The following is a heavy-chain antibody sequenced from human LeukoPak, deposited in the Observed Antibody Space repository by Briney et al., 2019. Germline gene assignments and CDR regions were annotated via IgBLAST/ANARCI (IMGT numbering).Heavy chain of an antibody. J-gene: IGHJ3*02. V-gene: IGHV4-38-2*01. CDR2: IYHSGST. Sequence: SETLSLTCAVSGYSISSGYYWGWIRQPPGKGLEWIGSIYHSGSTYYNPSLKSRVTISVDTSKNQFSLKLSSVTAADTAVYYCARPPRSGGYYVGWAFDIWGQGTMVTVSS. D-gene: IGHD3-22*01. CDR3: ARPPRSGGYYVGWAFDI. CDR1: GYSISSGYY.